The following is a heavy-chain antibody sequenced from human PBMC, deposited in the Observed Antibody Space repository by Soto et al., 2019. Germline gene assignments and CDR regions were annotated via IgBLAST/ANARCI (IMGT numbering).Heavy chain of an antibody. CDR1: GFTFSSYG. D-gene: IGHD6-19*01. CDR2: IWYDGSNK. Sequence: GGSLRLSCAASGFTFSSYGMHWVRQAPGKGLEWVAVIWYDGSNKYYADSVKGRFTISRDNSKNTLYLQMSSLRVEDTALYYCARSSGWLHDYWGQGTLVTVSS. V-gene: IGHV3-33*01. CDR3: ARSSGWLHDY. J-gene: IGHJ4*02.